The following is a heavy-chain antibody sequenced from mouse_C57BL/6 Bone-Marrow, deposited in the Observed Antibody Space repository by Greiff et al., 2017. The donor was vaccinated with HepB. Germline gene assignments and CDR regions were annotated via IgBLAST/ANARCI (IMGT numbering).Heavy chain of an antibody. D-gene: IGHD1-1*01. CDR1: GFTFSSYT. CDR2: ISGGGGNT. CDR3: ATGGYYGSSAWFAY. V-gene: IGHV5-9*01. J-gene: IGHJ3*01. Sequence: EVHLVESGGGLVKPGGSLKLSCAASGFTFSSYTMSWVRQTPEKRLEWVATISGGGGNTYYPDSVKGRFTISRDNAKNTLYLQMSSLRSEDTALYYCATGGYYGSSAWFAYWGQGTLVTVSA.